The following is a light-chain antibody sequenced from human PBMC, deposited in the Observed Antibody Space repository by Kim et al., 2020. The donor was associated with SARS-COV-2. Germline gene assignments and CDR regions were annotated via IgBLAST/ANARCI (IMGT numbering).Light chain of an antibody. CDR3: QKYNSAPLT. CDR1: QGISNY. CDR2: AAT. J-gene: IGKJ4*01. V-gene: IGKV1-27*01. Sequence: SASVGNRVTVTSLASQGISNYLAWYQQKPGKIPELLIYAATTLQSGVPSRFSGSRSETDFTLTISSLQPEDVTTYYSQKYNSAPLTFGGGTKVEI.